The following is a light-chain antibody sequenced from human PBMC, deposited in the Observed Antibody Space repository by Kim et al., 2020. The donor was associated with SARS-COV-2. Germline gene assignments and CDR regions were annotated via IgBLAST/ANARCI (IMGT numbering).Light chain of an antibody. Sequence: EGGRANITCRIKHYIYNYINWYQYKSSGTATKLLLYASSSRFAGGPSRFSCNGSGTDFTLTITDLRPGDFATYFCQQSYAVPFTFGQGTRLEIK. V-gene: IGKV1-39*01. CDR3: QQSYAVPFT. J-gene: IGKJ5*01. CDR1: HYIYNY. CDR2: ASS.